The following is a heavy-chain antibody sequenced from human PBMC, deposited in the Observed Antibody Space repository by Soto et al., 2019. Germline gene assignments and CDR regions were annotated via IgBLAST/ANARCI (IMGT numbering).Heavy chain of an antibody. Sequence: QVQLQESGPGLVKPSGTLSLTCAVSSGSISSSNWWSWVRQPPGKGLEWIGEIYHSGSTNYNPSLKSRVTISVDKSKNQFSLKLSSVTAADTAVYYCARETGYSSGWYYFDYWGQGTLVTVSS. V-gene: IGHV4-4*02. CDR3: ARETGYSSGWYYFDY. CDR2: IYHSGST. CDR1: SGSISSSNW. J-gene: IGHJ4*02. D-gene: IGHD6-19*01.